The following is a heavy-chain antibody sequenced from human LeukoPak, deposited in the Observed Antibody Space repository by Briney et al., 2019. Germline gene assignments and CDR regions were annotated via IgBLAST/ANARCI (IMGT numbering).Heavy chain of an antibody. CDR3: AKASVGHCSGAFCYHFDS. CDR2: ISGSNPGT. J-gene: IGHJ4*02. V-gene: IGHV3-23*01. D-gene: IGHD2-15*01. Sequence: GGSLRLSCAASGFTFSTYAMSGVRQTPGKGLEWVADISGSNPGTYSASSVRGRFTISRNNSKSTLHLQMNGLRAEDAAIYYCAKASVGHCSGAFCYHFDSWGQGTLVTVSS. CDR1: GFTFSTYA.